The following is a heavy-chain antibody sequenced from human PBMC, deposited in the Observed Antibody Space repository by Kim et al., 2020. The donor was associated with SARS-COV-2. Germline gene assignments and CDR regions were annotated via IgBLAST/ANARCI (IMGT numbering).Heavy chain of an antibody. Sequence: SETLSLTCTVSGGSISSGGYYWSWIRQHPGKGLEWIGYIYYSGSTYYNPSLKSRVTISVDTSKNQFSLKLSSVTAADTAVYYCARAYGDYSPSNWFDPWGQGTLVTVSS. J-gene: IGHJ5*02. CDR2: IYYSGST. CDR3: ARAYGDYSPSNWFDP. CDR1: GGSISSGGYY. D-gene: IGHD4-17*01. V-gene: IGHV4-31*03.